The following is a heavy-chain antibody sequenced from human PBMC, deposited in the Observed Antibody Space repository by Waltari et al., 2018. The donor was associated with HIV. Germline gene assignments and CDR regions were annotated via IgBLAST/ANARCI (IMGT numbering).Heavy chain of an antibody. Sequence: EVQLVESGGGLIKPGGSLRLSCAASGFTFSYAWMGWVRQAPGKGLEWVGRIKTKTDGWTTDYAAPWKGRFTISRDYSKNTLYLQMNNLKTEDTAVYYCATDRRGAFDIWGQGTMVTVSS. CDR1: GFTFSYAW. V-gene: IGHV3-15*01. CDR2: IKTKTDGWTT. CDR3: ATDRRGAFDI. J-gene: IGHJ3*02.